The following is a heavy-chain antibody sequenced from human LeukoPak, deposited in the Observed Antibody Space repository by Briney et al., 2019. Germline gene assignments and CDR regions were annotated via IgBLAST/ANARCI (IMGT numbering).Heavy chain of an antibody. D-gene: IGHD6-13*01. V-gene: IGHV1-8*02. J-gene: IGHJ3*02. CDR2: MNPNSGNT. Sequence: ASVKVSCKASGYTFTSYGISWVRQAPGQGLEWMGWMNPNSGNTGYAQKFQGRDTMTRNTSISTAYMELSSLRSEDTAVYYCALGSSWYGAFDIWGQGTMVTVSS. CDR1: GYTFTSYG. CDR3: ALGSSWYGAFDI.